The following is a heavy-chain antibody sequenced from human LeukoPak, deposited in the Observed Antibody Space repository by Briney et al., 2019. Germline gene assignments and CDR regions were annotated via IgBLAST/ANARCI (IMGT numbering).Heavy chain of an antibody. J-gene: IGHJ4*02. CDR3: ARSAEVPAAGVYYFDY. D-gene: IGHD2-2*01. V-gene: IGHV1-69*05. Sequence: SVKVSCKASGGTFSSYAISWMRQAPGQGLEWMGGIIPIFGTANYAQKFQGRVTITTDESTSTAYMELSSLRSEDTAVYYCARSAEVPAAGVYYFDYWGQGTLVTVSS. CDR1: GGTFSSYA. CDR2: IIPIFGTA.